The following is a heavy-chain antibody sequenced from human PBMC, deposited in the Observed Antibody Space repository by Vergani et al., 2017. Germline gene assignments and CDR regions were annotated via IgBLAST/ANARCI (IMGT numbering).Heavy chain of an antibody. V-gene: IGHV3-30*02. Sequence: QVQLVESGGGVVQRGGSLRLSCATSGFTLSNYDMQWIRQGPGKGLEFVAFIQFDGSNQYYADSVKGRFTLSRDFSKNTLYLQMNSLRTDDTATYYCATHFRVWAIDYWGQGTQVIVSS. D-gene: IGHD3-16*01. CDR2: IQFDGSNQ. CDR1: GFTLSNYD. CDR3: ATHFRVWAIDY. J-gene: IGHJ4*02.